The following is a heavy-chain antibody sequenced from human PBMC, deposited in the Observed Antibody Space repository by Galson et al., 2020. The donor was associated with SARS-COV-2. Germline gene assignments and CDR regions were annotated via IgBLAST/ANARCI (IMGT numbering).Heavy chain of an antibody. CDR3: AKALDCQNFFDL. CDR2: ISRHGDTI. J-gene: IGHJ2*01. V-gene: IGHV3-11*04. CDR1: GFTFSNSY. Sequence: NSGGSLRLSCAASGFTFSNSYLSWIRQAPGKGLEWVSFISRHGDTIYYASSVKDRFTISRDNPKDLLFLQMSSLGAEDTAVYYCAKALDCQNFFDLWGRGPLVIVSS. D-gene: IGHD2-21*01.